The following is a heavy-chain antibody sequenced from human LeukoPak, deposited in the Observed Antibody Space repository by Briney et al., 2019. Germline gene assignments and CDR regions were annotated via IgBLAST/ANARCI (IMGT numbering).Heavy chain of an antibody. CDR2: ITWDGGNT. CDR3: AELGITMIGGV. J-gene: IGHJ6*04. D-gene: IGHD3-10*02. V-gene: IGHV3-43D*03. Sequence: GGSLRLSCAASGFSFDDYAMHWVRQAPGKGLEWVSLITWDGGNTYYADSVKGRFTISRDNSKNSLYLQMNSLRAEDTAVYYCAELGITMIGGVWGKGTTVTISS. CDR1: GFSFDDYA.